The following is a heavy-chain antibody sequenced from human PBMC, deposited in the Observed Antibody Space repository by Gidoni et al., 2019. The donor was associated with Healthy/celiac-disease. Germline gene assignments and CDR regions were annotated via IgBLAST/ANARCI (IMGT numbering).Heavy chain of an antibody. CDR1: GGSISSSSYY. CDR3: ARGYYYDSSGYYYFDY. Sequence: QLQLQESGPGLVKPSETLSLTCPVSGGSISSSSYYWGWIRQPPGKGLEWIGSIYYSGSTYYNPSLKSRVTISVDTSKNQFSLKLSSVTAADTAVYYCARGYYYDSSGYYYFDYWGQGTLVTVSS. J-gene: IGHJ4*02. CDR2: IYYSGST. V-gene: IGHV4-39*01. D-gene: IGHD3-22*01.